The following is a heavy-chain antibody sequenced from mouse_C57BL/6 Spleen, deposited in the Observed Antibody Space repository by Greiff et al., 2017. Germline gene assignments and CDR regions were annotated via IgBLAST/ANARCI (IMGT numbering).Heavy chain of an antibody. V-gene: IGHV14-4*01. CDR1: GFNIKDDY. CDR2: IDPENGDT. J-gene: IGHJ4*01. D-gene: IGHD1-1*01. CDR3: TTSYGSDYAMDY. Sequence: EVQLQQSGAELVRPGASVKLSCTASGFNIKDDYMHWVKQRPEQGLEWIGWIDPENGDTEYASKFQGKATITADTSSNTAYLQLSSLTSEDTAVYYCTTSYGSDYAMDYWGQGTSVTVSS.